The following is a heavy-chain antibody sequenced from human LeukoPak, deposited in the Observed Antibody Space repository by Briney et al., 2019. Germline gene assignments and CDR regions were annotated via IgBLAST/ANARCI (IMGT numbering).Heavy chain of an antibody. D-gene: IGHD4-17*01. V-gene: IGHV3-23*01. Sequence: PGGSLRLSCAASGFTFSSYAMSWVRQAPGKGLEWVSAISGSGGSTYYADSVKGRFTISRDNSKNSLYLQMDSLRAEDTAVYYCVRVLVTTFRFYYYYGMDVWGQGTTVTVSS. CDR3: VRVLVTTFRFYYYYGMDV. CDR1: GFTFSSYA. CDR2: ISGSGGST. J-gene: IGHJ6*02.